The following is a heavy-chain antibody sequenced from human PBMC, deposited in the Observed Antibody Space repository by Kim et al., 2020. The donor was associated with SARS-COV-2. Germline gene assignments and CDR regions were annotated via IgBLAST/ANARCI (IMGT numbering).Heavy chain of an antibody. CDR2: ISGSDVST. J-gene: IGHJ1*01. CDR1: GFTFSAYA. V-gene: IGHV3-23*01. D-gene: IGHD6-19*01. Sequence: GESLRLSCVASGFTFSAYAMGWVRQAPGKGLEWVSGISGSDVSTYYADSVKGRFIISRDNSKNTLYLQMNRLRAEDTAVYYCARHFGSSGSEFHHWGQGTLVIVSS. CDR3: ARHFGSSGSEFHH.